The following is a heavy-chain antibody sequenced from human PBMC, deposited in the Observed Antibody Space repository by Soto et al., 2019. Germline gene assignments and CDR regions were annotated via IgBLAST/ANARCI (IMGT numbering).Heavy chain of an antibody. V-gene: IGHV1-18*01. Sequence: GASVKVSCKASGYTFTSYGISWVRQAPGQGLEWMGWISAYNGNTNYAQKLQGRVTMTTDTSTSTAYMELRSLRSDDTAVYYCARDFIWTYYVSSGYPVLDYWGQGTLVTVSS. CDR3: ARDFIWTYYVSSGYPVLDY. CDR1: GYTFTSYG. CDR2: ISAYNGNT. D-gene: IGHD3-22*01. J-gene: IGHJ4*02.